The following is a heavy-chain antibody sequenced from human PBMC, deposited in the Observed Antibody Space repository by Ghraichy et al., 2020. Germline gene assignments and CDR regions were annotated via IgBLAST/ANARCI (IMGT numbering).Heavy chain of an antibody. J-gene: IGHJ4*02. CDR2: MNPNSGNT. V-gene: IGHV1-8*01. D-gene: IGHD2-2*01. CDR1: GYTFTSYD. Sequence: ASVKVSCKASGYTFTSYDINWVRQATGQGLEWMGWMNPNSGNTDYAQKFQGRVTMTRNTSISTAYMELSSLRSEDTAVYYCARLPAAIPPYWIDYWGQGTLVTVSS. CDR3: ARLPAAIPPYWIDY.